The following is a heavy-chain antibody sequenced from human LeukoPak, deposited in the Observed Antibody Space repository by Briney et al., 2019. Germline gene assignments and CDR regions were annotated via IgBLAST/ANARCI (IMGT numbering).Heavy chain of an antibody. V-gene: IGHV4-39*01. CDR2: IYYSGST. D-gene: IGHD2-15*01. CDR1: GGSISSSSYY. J-gene: IGHJ5*02. CDR3: ARRQDGWFDP. Sequence: SETLSLTCTVSGGSISSSSYYWGWIRQPAGKGLEWIGSIYYSGSTYYNPSLKSRVTISVDTSKNQFSLKLSSVTAADTAVYYCARRQDGWFDPWGQGTLVTVSS.